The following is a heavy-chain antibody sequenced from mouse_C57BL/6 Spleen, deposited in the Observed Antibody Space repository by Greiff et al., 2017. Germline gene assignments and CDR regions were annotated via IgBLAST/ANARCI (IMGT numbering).Heavy chain of an antibody. CDR3: ARPYYYGSSYDYYAMDY. CDR2: IRNKANGYTT. J-gene: IGHJ4*01. D-gene: IGHD1-1*01. CDR1: GFTFTDYY. Sequence: DVKLVESGGGLVQPGGSLSLSCAASGFTFTDYYMSWVRQPPGKALEWLGFIRNKANGYTTEYSASVKGRFTISRDNSQSILYLQMNALRAEDSATYYCARPYYYGSSYDYYAMDYWGQGTSVTVSS. V-gene: IGHV7-3*01.